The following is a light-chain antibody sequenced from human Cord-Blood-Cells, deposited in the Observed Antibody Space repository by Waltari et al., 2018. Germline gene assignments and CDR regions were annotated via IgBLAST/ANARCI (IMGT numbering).Light chain of an antibody. J-gene: IGKJ4*01. CDR1: QSVSSY. CDR2: DAS. V-gene: IGKV3-11*01. CDR3: QQRSNWLT. Sequence: IVLTQPLATLSWSPGERATLSCRASQSVSSYLAWYQQKPGQAPRLLIYDASNRATGIPARFSGSGSGTDFTLTISSLEPEDFAVYYCQQRSNWLTFGGGTKVEIK.